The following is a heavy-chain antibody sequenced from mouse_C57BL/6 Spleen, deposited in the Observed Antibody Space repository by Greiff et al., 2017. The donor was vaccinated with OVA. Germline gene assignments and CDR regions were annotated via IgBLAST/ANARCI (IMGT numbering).Heavy chain of an antibody. V-gene: IGHV1-26*01. Sequence: VQLQQSGPELVKPGASVKISCKASGYTFTDYYMNWVKQSHGKSLEWIGDINPNNGGTSYNQKFKGKATLTVDKSSSTAYMELRSLTSEDSAVYYCARQGEYYGLDDWGQGTTLTVSS. CDR1: GYTFTDYY. J-gene: IGHJ2*01. D-gene: IGHD1-1*01. CDR3: ARQGEYYGLDD. CDR2: INPNNGGT.